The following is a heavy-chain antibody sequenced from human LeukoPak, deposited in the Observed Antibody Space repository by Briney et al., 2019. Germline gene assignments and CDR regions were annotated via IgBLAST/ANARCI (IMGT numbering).Heavy chain of an antibody. D-gene: IGHD3-22*01. Sequence: GGSLRLSCAASGFTFSSYAMSGVRQAPGKGLEWGSAISGSGGSTYYADSVKGRFTISRDNSKNTLYLQMNSLRAEDTAVYYCAKATYYYDSSPDYWGQGTLVTVSS. CDR2: ISGSGGST. CDR1: GFTFSSYA. V-gene: IGHV3-23*01. CDR3: AKATYYYDSSPDY. J-gene: IGHJ4*02.